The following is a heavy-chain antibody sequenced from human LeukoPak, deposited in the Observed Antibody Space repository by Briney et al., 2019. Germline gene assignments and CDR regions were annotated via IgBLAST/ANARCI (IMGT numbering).Heavy chain of an antibody. J-gene: IGHJ4*02. V-gene: IGHV4-39*07. CDR2: IYYSGST. CDR1: DGSFTSGNYY. Sequence: SETLSLTCTVSDGSFTSGNYYWGWIRQPPGKGLEWIATIYYSGSTIYTPSLKSRLAISRDTSSDQFSLRLTSVTAADTAVYYCARENYYDSSGYSYWGQGTLVTVSS. CDR3: ARENYYDSSGYSY. D-gene: IGHD3-22*01.